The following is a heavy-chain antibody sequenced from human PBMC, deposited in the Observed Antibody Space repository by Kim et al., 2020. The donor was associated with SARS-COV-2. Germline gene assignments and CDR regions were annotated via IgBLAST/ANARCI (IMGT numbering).Heavy chain of an antibody. J-gene: IGHJ4*02. V-gene: IGHV3-23*01. CDR1: GFTFSSYA. CDR2: ISGSGGST. D-gene: IGHD3-22*01. Sequence: GGSLRLSCAASGFTFSSYAMSWVRQAPGKGLEWVSAISGSGGSTYYADSVKGRFTISRDNSKNTLYLQMNSLRAEDTAVYYCAKCYYYDSSGPWDYWGQGTLVTVSS. CDR3: AKCYYYDSSGPWDY.